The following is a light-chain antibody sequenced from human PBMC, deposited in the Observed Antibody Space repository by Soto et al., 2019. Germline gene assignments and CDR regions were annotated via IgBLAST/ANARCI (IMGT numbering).Light chain of an antibody. CDR1: QNLRND. J-gene: IGKJ2*01. CDR2: AAS. V-gene: IGKV1-39*01. Sequence: DIQMTQSPSSLSASVGDRVTITCRASQNLRNDLYWYQQKPGKAPKLRIYAASSLQGGVPSRFSGSGSGTDFTLTISSLQPEDFATYYCQQSYSTPPYTFGHGTRLEIK. CDR3: QQSYSTPPYT.